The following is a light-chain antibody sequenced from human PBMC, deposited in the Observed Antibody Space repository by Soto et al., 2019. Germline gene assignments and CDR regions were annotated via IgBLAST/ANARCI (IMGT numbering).Light chain of an antibody. CDR2: GAS. CDR3: QQYGNSRWT. J-gene: IGKJ1*01. CDR1: QSVSSSY. V-gene: IGKV3-20*01. Sequence: EVVLTQSPGTLSLFPGERATLSCRASQSVSSSYLAWYQQKPGQAPRLLIFGASSRATGIPDRFSGSGSGTDFILTISRLEPEDFAVYYCQQYGNSRWTLGQGTKVEMK.